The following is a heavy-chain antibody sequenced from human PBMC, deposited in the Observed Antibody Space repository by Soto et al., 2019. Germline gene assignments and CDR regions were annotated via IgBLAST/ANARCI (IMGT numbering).Heavy chain of an antibody. CDR2: ISAYKGNT. D-gene: IGHD3-3*01. CDR1: GYTFTSYG. Sequence: GASVKVSCKASGYTFTSYGISWVRQAPGQGLEWMGWISAYKGNTNYAQKLQGRVTMTTDTSTSTAYTELRRLRSDDTAVYYCAGRGLAWYCDFGSGSYPGYYGMDVWGQGTTVTVSS. CDR3: AGRGLAWYCDFGSGSYPGYYGMDV. J-gene: IGHJ6*02. V-gene: IGHV1-18*01.